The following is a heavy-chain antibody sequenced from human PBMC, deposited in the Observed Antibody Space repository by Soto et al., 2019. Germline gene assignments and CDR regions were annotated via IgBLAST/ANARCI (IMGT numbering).Heavy chain of an antibody. D-gene: IGHD4-4*01. V-gene: IGHV1-46*01. CDR2: INPSGGST. CDR1: GYTFTSYY. J-gene: IGHJ5*02. Sequence: QVQLVQSGAEVKKPGASVKVSCKASGYTFTSYYMHWVQQAPGQGLEWMGIINPSGGSTSYAQKFQGRVTMTRDTSTSTVYMELSSLRSEDTAVYYCARRGLQGNWFDPWGQGTLVTVSS. CDR3: ARRGLQGNWFDP.